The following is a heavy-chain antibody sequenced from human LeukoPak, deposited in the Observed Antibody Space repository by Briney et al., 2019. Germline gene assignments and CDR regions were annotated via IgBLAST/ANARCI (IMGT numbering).Heavy chain of an antibody. CDR1: GFTFNSYA. CDR2: ISGSGRYT. Sequence: VGSLRLSCAASGFTFNSYAMSWVRQAPGKGLEWVSAISGSGRYTYFADSVKGRFTISRDNSKNTVYLQMSSLKAEDTAVYYCAKATADDSGSYYPYWAQGTLVTVSS. D-gene: IGHD3-22*01. CDR3: AKATADDSGSYYPY. J-gene: IGHJ4*02. V-gene: IGHV3-23*01.